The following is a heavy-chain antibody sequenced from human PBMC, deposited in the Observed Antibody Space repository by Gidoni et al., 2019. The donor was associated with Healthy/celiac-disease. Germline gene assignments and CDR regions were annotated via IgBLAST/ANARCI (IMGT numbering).Heavy chain of an antibody. D-gene: IGHD3-22*01. Sequence: EVQLVESGGGLVQPGGSLRLSCAAYGFTFRSYDMHWVRQATGKGLEWVSAIGTAGDTYYPGSVKGRFTISRENAKNSLYLQMNSLRAGDTAVYYCARGATYYYDSSGYYSDAFDIWGQGTMVTVSS. CDR3: ARGATYYYDSSGYYSDAFDI. V-gene: IGHV3-13*01. CDR2: IGTAGDT. J-gene: IGHJ3*02. CDR1: GFTFRSYD.